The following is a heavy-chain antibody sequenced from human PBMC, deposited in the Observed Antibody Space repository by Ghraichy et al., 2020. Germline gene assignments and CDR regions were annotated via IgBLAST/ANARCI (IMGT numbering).Heavy chain of an antibody. V-gene: IGHV4-4*02. CDR3: ARSQLPAGYSSSWYDFGPAYFDY. Sequence: SETLSLTCAVSGGSISSSNWWSWVRQPPGKGPEWIGEIYHSGSTNYNPSLKSRVTISVDKSKNQFSLKLSSLTAADTAGDYCARSQLPAGYSSSWYDFGPAYFDYWGQGTLVTVSS. CDR2: IYHSGST. J-gene: IGHJ4*02. D-gene: IGHD6-13*01. CDR1: GGSISSSNW.